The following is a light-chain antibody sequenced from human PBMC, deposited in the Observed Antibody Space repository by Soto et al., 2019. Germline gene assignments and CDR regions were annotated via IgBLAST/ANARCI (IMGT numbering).Light chain of an antibody. CDR1: QRVRSY. V-gene: IGKV3-15*01. J-gene: IGKJ1*01. CDR3: HQYDHWPQT. CDR2: GAS. Sequence: EVVMTQSPATLSVSPGERATLSCGASQRVRSYLAWYQQKPGQAPRLLIHGASTRAPGIPARFSGSGSGTDFTLTISSLQYEDFVVYYCHQYDHWPQTFGQGTKVDIK.